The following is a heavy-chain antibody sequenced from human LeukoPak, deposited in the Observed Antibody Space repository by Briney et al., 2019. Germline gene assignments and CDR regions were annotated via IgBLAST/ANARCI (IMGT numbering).Heavy chain of an antibody. D-gene: IGHD2-15*01. CDR3: AKVWYCSGGSCYYFDS. V-gene: IGHV3-23*01. CDR2: ISSSGSST. J-gene: IGHJ4*02. CDR1: GFTFSSYA. Sequence: GGSLRLSCTTSGFTFSSYAMSWVRQAPGKGLEWVSGISSSGSSTYYVDSVKGRFTISIDNSKNTLYLQMNSLRAEDTAVYYCAKVWYCSGGSCYYFDSWGQGTLVTVSS.